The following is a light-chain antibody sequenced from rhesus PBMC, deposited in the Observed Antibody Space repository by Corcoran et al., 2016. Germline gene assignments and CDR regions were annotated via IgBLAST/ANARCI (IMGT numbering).Light chain of an antibody. Sequence: EVVMTQSPATLSLSPGERATLSCRASQSVTSRLAWYQQKPGQAPRHLIYDASRRATVIPDRFSGSGSGKEFTLPTSSLEPEDVGLYYGQQHGDWPPLTFGGGTKVEIK. CDR2: DAS. V-gene: IGKV3-42*01. CDR3: QQHGDWPPLT. J-gene: IGKJ4*01. CDR1: QSVTSR.